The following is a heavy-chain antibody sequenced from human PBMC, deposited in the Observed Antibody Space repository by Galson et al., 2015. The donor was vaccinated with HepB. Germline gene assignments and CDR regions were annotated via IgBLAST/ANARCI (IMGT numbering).Heavy chain of an antibody. CDR1: GFTFSSYA. V-gene: IGHV3-30*04. J-gene: IGHJ6*02. CDR2: ISYDGSNK. Sequence: SLRLSCAASGFTFSSYAMHWVRQAPGKELEWVAVISYDGSNKYYADSVKGRFTISRDNSKNTLYLQMNSLRAEDTAVYYCARDGIPSYYYGSGSYSDLYYYYYGMDVWGQGTTVTVSS. D-gene: IGHD3-10*01. CDR3: ARDGIPSYYYGSGSYSDLYYYYYGMDV.